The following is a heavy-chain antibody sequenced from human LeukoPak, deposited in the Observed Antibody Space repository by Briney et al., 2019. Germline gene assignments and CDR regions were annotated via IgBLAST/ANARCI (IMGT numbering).Heavy chain of an antibody. CDR3: ARALYNVGWYPDYFDY. D-gene: IGHD6-19*01. V-gene: IGHV3-7*01. CDR2: IKPGGGDK. Sequence: PGGSLRLSCAASGFTFSTYWMSWVRQAPGKGLEWVANIKPGGGDKYYVDSVKGRFTISRDNANNSLYLQMSSLRAEDTAVYYCARALYNVGWYPDYFDYWGQGTLVTVSS. CDR1: GFTFSTYW. J-gene: IGHJ4*02.